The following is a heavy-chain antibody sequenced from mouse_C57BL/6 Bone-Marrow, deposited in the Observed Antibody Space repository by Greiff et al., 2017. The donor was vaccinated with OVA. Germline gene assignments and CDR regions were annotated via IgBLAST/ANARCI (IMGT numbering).Heavy chain of an antibody. V-gene: IGHV5-6*01. D-gene: IGHD4-1*01. CDR2: ISSGGSYT. Sequence: EVQGVESGGDLVKPGGSLKLSCAASGFTFSSYGMSWVRQTPDKRLEWVATISSGGSYTYYPDSVKGRFTISRDNAKNTLYLQMSSLKSEDTAMYYCARQNWAYAMDYWGQGTSVTVSS. J-gene: IGHJ4*01. CDR3: ARQNWAYAMDY. CDR1: GFTFSSYG.